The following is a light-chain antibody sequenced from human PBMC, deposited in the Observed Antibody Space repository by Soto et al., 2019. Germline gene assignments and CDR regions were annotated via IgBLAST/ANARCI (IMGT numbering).Light chain of an antibody. CDR1: QTISSW. V-gene: IGKV1-5*01. CDR2: DVS. Sequence: DIQMTQSPSTLSGSVGDRVTITCRASQTISSWLAWYQQKPGKAPYLLISDVSSLERGVPSRFSGSGSGTEFTLTISSMQPDDFATFYCQQYNGYSRTLGQGTKVDIK. CDR3: QQYNGYSRT. J-gene: IGKJ1*01.